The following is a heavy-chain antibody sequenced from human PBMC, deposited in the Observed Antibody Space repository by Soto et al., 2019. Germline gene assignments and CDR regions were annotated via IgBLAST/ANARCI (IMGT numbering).Heavy chain of an antibody. CDR3: AGSNLATVTTYYYYYYGMDV. CDR1: GFTFSSYG. V-gene: IGHV3-33*01. CDR2: IWYDGSNK. D-gene: IGHD4-17*01. J-gene: IGHJ6*02. Sequence: QVQLVESGGGVVQPGRSLRLSCAASGFTFSSYGMHWVRQAPGKGLEWVAVIWYDGSNKYYADSVKGRFTISRDNYKNTLYLQMNSLRAEDTAVYYCAGSNLATVTTYYYYYYGMDVWGQGTTVTVSS.